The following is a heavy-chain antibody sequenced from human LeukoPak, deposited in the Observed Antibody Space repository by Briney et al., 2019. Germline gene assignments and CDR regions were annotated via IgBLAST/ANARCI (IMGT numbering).Heavy chain of an antibody. V-gene: IGHV4-39*01. CDR1: GGSISSSSYY. D-gene: IGHD3-9*01. CDR2: IYYSGST. CDR3: ARQTGYYDILTGYYNGDAFDI. J-gene: IGHJ3*02. Sequence: SSETLSLTCTVSGGSISSSSYYWGWLRQPPGKGLEWIGSIYYSGSTYYNPSLKSRVTISVDTSKNQFSLKLSSVTAADTAVYYCARQTGYYDILTGYYNGDAFDIWVQGTMVTVSS.